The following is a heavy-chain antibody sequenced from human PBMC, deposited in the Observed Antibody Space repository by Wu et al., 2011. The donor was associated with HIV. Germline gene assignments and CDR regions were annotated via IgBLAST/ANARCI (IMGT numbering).Heavy chain of an antibody. CDR2: INPNSGGT. V-gene: IGHV1-2*02. D-gene: IGHD6-6*01. J-gene: IGHJ6*03. CDR3: AREGWQLARRGLRGYYYMDV. CDR1: RHLQQLC. Sequence: QVQLVQSGAEVKKPGVLGEGLLQGFWRHLQQLCYQLGATAPGQGLEWMGWINPNSGGTNYAQKFQGRVTMTRDTSISTAYMELSRLRSDDTAVYYCAREGWQLARRGLRGYYYMDVWGKGTTVTVSS.